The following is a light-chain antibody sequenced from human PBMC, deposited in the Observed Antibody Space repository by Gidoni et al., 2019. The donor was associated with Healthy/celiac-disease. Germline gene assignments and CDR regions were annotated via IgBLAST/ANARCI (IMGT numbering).Light chain of an antibody. CDR3: QQYNNWPPA. CDR2: GAS. J-gene: IGKJ5*01. CDR1: QSVRSN. Sequence: EIVMPQSPDTLSVSPGERATLYCRASQSVRSNLAWYQQKPGQSPRLLIYGASTRATGIPARFSGSGSGTELTLTIRRLQSEDCAVYYCQQYNNWPPAFGQGTRLEIK. V-gene: IGKV3-15*01.